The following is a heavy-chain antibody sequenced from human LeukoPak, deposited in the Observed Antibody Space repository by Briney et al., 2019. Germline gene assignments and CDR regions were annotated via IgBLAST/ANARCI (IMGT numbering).Heavy chain of an antibody. D-gene: IGHD3-10*01. Sequence: PGGSVRLSCTASGFTFSSYSMNWVRQAPGQGLEWVGCISSSTSTIYYTDSLKGRFTISRDNAKNSLYLQMDNLRAEDTAVCYCAKDRGGFTHYFYFWGQGILVTVSS. CDR2: ISSSTSTI. V-gene: IGHV3-48*01. CDR3: AKDRGGFTHYFYF. J-gene: IGHJ4*02. CDR1: GFTFSSYS.